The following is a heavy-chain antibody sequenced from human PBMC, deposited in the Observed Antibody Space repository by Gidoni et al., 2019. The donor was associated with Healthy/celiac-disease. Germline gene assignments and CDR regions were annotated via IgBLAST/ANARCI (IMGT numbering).Heavy chain of an antibody. CDR3: AHKPYNAPYYGDYYFDY. D-gene: IGHD4-17*01. CDR1: GFSLSTSGVG. Sequence: QITLKESGPTLVKPTQTLTLTCTFSGFSLSTSGVGVGWIRQPPGKALEWLALIYWDDDKRYSPSLKSRLTITKDTSKNQVVLTMTNMDPVDTATYYCAHKPYNAPYYGDYYFDYWGQGTLVTVSS. CDR2: IYWDDDK. V-gene: IGHV2-5*02. J-gene: IGHJ4*02.